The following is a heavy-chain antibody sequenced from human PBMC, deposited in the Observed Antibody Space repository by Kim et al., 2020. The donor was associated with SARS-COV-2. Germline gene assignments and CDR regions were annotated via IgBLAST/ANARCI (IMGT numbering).Heavy chain of an antibody. CDR3: ANQPEGYYYGMDV. CDR1: GFTFSSYG. CDR2: ISYDGSNK. V-gene: IGHV3-30*18. J-gene: IGHJ6*02. Sequence: GGSLRLSCAASGFTFSSYGMHWVRQAPGKGLEWVAVISYDGSNKYYADSVKGRFTISRDNSKNTLYLQMNGLRAEDTAVDYCANQPEGYYYGMDVWGQG.